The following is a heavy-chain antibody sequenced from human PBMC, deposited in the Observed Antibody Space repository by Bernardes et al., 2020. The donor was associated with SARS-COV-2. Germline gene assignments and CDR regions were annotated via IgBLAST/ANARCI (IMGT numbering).Heavy chain of an antibody. CDR3: ARVWCFDYRSSNCYGMDV. CDR1: GGSSSSYS. D-gene: IGHD6-6*01. V-gene: IGHV4-59*01. CDR2: IYYSGST. J-gene: IGHJ6*02. Sequence: SETLSLTCTVSGGSSSSYSWSWIRQPPGKGLEWIGYIYYSGSTNHNPSLKSRVTISVDTSKNQFSLKLSSVTAADTAVYYCARVWCFDYRSSNCYGMDVWCQVTTVTVSS.